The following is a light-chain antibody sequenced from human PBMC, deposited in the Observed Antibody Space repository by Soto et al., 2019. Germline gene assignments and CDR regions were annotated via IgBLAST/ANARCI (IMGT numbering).Light chain of an antibody. V-gene: IGKV1-39*01. CDR2: DAS. Sequence: DIQMTQSPSSLSASVGDRVTITCRASQTISTYLNWYQQKPGKAPRLLIYDASSLLSGVPSRFSGSESGTDFTLAIASLQSEDFSTYYCQQSDSTPDTFGQGTKVDIK. CDR1: QTISTY. J-gene: IGKJ2*01. CDR3: QQSDSTPDT.